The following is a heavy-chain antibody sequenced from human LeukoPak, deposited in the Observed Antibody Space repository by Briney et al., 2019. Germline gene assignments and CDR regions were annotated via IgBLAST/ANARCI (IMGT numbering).Heavy chain of an antibody. Sequence: SETLSLTCTVSGGSISSYYWSWIRQPPGKGLEWIGYIYYSGSSNYNPPLKSRVTISVDTSKNQFSLKLSSVTAADTAVYYCARHAVRGYSYLDYWGQGTLVNVSS. V-gene: IGHV4-59*08. J-gene: IGHJ4*02. CDR3: ARHAVRGYSYLDY. D-gene: IGHD5-18*01. CDR1: GGSISSYY. CDR2: IYYSGSS.